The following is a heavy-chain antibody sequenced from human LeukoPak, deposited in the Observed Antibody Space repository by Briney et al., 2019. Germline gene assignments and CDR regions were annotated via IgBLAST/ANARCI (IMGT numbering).Heavy chain of an antibody. Sequence: ASVTASCTASGYTFTGYYMHWVRQAPGQGLEWMGRINPNSGGTNYAQKFQGRVTMTRDTSISTAYMDLSRLRSDDTAVYYCARDGGDNWFDPWGQGTLVTVSS. V-gene: IGHV1-2*06. J-gene: IGHJ5*02. CDR3: ARDGGDNWFDP. D-gene: IGHD3-16*01. CDR2: INPNSGGT. CDR1: GYTFTGYY.